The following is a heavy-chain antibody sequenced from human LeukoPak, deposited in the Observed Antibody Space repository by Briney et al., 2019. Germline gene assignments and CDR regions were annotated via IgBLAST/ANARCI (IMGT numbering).Heavy chain of an antibody. J-gene: IGHJ5*02. CDR2: IYTSGST. V-gene: IGHV4-4*07. CDR3: ARATFWSGNNNWFDP. CDR1: GGSISSYY. D-gene: IGHD3-3*01. Sequence: SETLSLACTVSGGSISSYYWSWIRQPAGKGLEWIGRIYTSGSTNYNPSLKSRVTISVDTSKNQFSLKLSSVTAADTAVYYCARATFWSGNNNWFDPWGQGTLVTVSS.